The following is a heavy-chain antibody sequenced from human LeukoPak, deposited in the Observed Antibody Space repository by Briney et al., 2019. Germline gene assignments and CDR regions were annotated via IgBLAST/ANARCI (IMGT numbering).Heavy chain of an antibody. D-gene: IGHD1-26*01. CDR2: IYYSGST. J-gene: IGHJ3*02. CDR1: GGSISSYY. V-gene: IGHV4-59*12. CDR3: ARDPTESTPVQLGSAFDI. Sequence: SETLSLTCTVSGGSISSYYWSWIRQPPGEGLEWIGYIYYSGSTNYNPSLKSRVTISVDTSKNQFSLKLSSVTAADTAVYYCARDPTESTPVQLGSAFDIWGQGTMVTVSS.